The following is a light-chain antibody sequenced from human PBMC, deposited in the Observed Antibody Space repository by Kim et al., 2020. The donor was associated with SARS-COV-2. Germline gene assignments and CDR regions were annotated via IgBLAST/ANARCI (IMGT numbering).Light chain of an antibody. Sequence: PGERAMLSCRASQSVDNFLAWYQQKPGQPPRLLNYDVVNRATDTPDRFSGSGYGTDFTLTISSLEPEDFPVYYCQQRSKWPPYTFGQGTKLEI. CDR3: QQRSKWPPYT. CDR1: QSVDNF. J-gene: IGKJ2*01. V-gene: IGKV3-11*01. CDR2: DVV.